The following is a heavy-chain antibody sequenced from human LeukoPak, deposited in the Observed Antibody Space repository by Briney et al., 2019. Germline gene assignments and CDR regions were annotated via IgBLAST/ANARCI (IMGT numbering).Heavy chain of an antibody. Sequence: GSLRLSCAASGFTFSSYWMSWFRQAPGGGLEWIGEVNHREVTHYNPSLKSRVTILADASKNQFSLKLTSVTAADTAVYYCARGGLEPQLWLRLFYFEYWGQGVLVTVSS. CDR1: GFTFSSYW. V-gene: IGHV4-34*01. CDR2: VNHREVT. D-gene: IGHD5-18*01. J-gene: IGHJ4*02. CDR3: ARGGLEPQLWLRLFYFEY.